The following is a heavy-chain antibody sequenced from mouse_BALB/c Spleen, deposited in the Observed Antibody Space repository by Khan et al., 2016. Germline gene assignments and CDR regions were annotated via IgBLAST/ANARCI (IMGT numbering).Heavy chain of an antibody. CDR2: IYPENTDV. CDR3: TRVDTTGYAWFAY. Sequence: EVQLQESGTVLARPGASVKMSCKASGYTFSNYWMHWMKQRPGQGLEWIGVIYPENTDVTYNQKFKGKAELTAVASTSTAYMELSSLTNEDSAVYYCTRVDTTGYAWFAYWGQGTLVTVSA. V-gene: IGHV1-5*01. D-gene: IGHD3-2*01. J-gene: IGHJ3*01. CDR1: GYTFSNYW.